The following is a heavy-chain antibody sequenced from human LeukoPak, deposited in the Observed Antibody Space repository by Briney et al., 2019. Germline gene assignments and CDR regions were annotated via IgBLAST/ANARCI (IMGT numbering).Heavy chain of an antibody. D-gene: IGHD4-11*01. CDR3: ARDEVDYSTDY. J-gene: IGHJ4*02. V-gene: IGHV3-21*01. CDR1: GFTLSSYS. Sequence: GGSLILSCAASGFTLSSYSMNWVRQAPGKGLEWVSSISSSSSYIYYADSVKGRFTISRDNAKNSLYPQMNSLRAEDTAVYYCARDEVDYSTDYWGQGTLVTVSS. CDR2: ISSSSSYI.